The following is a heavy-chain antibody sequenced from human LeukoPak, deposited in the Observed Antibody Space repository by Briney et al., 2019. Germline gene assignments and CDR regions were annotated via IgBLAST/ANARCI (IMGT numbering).Heavy chain of an antibody. J-gene: IGHJ4*02. CDR3: VREGPVRFLEQIDY. Sequence: ASVKVSCKASGYTFTSYDINWVRQATGQGLEWMGWMNPNSGNTGYAQKFQGRVTMTRNTSISTAYMELSSLRSEDTAVYYCVREGPVRFLEQIDYWGQGTLVTVSS. CDR2: MNPNSGNT. D-gene: IGHD3-3*01. CDR1: GYTFTSYD. V-gene: IGHV1-8*01.